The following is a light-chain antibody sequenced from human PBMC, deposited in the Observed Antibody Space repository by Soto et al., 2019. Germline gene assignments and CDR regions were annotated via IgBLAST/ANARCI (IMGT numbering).Light chain of an antibody. CDR2: LDRSGSY. V-gene: IGLV4-60*02. CDR1: SGHSTYI. J-gene: IGLJ3*02. CDR3: ETWYSNTHKV. Sequence: QSVLTQSSSXXASXXXXXXLTCILSSGHSTYIIAWHQQQPGKAPRFLMTLDRSGSYNRGSGVPDRFSGSSSGADRYLTISNLQFEDEGDYYCETWYSNTHKVFGGGTKLTVL.